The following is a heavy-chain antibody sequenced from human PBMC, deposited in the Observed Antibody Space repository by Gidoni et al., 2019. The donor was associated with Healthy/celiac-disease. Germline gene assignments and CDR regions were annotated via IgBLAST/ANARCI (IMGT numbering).Heavy chain of an antibody. D-gene: IGHD6-13*01. V-gene: IGHV4-59*01. CDR2: IYYSGST. Sequence: QVQLQESGPGLVKPSETLSLTCTVSGGSISSYYWSWIRQPPGKGLEWIGYIYYSGSTNYNPSLKSRVTISVDTSKNQFPLKLSSVTAADTAVYYCARAGYSSTTNDYWGQGTLVTVSS. CDR1: GGSISSYY. CDR3: ARAGYSSTTNDY. J-gene: IGHJ4*02.